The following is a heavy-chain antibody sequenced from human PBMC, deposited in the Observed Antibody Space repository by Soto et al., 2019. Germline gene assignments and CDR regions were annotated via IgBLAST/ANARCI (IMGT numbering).Heavy chain of an antibody. CDR2: INHSGST. J-gene: IGHJ5*02. Sequence: PSETLSLTCAVYGGSFSGYYWSWIRQPPGKGLEWIGEINHSGSTNYNPSLKSRVTISVDTSKNQFSLKLSSVTAADTAVYYCARGGAARPRRSSYWFDPWGQGTLVTVSS. V-gene: IGHV4-34*01. CDR1: GGSFSGYY. D-gene: IGHD6-6*01. CDR3: ARGGAARPRRSSYWFDP.